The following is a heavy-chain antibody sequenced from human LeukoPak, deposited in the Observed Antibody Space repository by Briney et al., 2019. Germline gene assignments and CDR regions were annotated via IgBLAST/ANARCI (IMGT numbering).Heavy chain of an antibody. V-gene: IGHV4-61*01. Sequence: SETLSLTCTVSGGSISSSSYYWGWIRQPPGKGLEWIGYIYYSGSTNYNPSLKSRVTISVDTSKNQFSLKLSSVTAADTAVYYCARDPTGTTYNWFDPWGQGTLVTVSS. CDR2: IYYSGST. D-gene: IGHD1-1*01. J-gene: IGHJ5*02. CDR3: ARDPTGTTYNWFDP. CDR1: GGSISSSSYY.